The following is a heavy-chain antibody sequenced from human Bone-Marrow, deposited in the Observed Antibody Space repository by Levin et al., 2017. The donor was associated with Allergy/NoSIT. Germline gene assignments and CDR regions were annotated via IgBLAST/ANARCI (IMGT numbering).Heavy chain of an antibody. CDR3: ARHFKGSSWYLVGYDSSGYYRPFDY. V-gene: IGHV4-39*01. CDR2: IYYSGST. J-gene: IGHJ4*02. D-gene: IGHD3-22*01. Sequence: PSETLSLTCTVSGGSISSSSYYWGWIRQPPGKGLEWIGSIYYSGSTYYNPSLKSRVTISVDTSKNQFSLKLSSVTAADTAVYYCARHFKGSSWYLVGYDSSGYYRPFDYWGQGTLVTVSS. CDR1: GGSISSSSYY.